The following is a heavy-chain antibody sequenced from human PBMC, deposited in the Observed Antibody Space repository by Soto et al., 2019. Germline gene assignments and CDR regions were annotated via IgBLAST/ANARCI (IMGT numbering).Heavy chain of an antibody. CDR3: ARVCSSTSCYGEFDY. CDR2: IYYSGST. CDR1: GGSISSYY. J-gene: IGHJ4*02. D-gene: IGHD2-2*01. V-gene: IGHV4-59*01. Sequence: SETLSLTCTVSGGSISSYYWSWIRQPPGKGLEWIGYIYYSGSTNYNPSLKSRVTISVDTSKNQFSLKLSSVTAADTAVYYCARVCSSTSCYGEFDYWGQGTLVTVSS.